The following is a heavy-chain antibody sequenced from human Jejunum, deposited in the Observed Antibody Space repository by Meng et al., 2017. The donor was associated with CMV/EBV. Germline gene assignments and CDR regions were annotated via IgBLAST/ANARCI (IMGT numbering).Heavy chain of an antibody. CDR2: ISNIGSFK. V-gene: IGHV3-74*01. D-gene: IGHD3-3*01. CDR3: GDFEAG. CDR1: GLAFSSYW. J-gene: IGHJ4*02. Sequence: SLTISCAASGLAFSSYWIHWVRQAPGKGLVWVSSISNIGSFKACADSVKGRFTVSRDNAKNTAYLQMNSLTVEDAAVYYCGDFEAGWGQGTLVTVSS.